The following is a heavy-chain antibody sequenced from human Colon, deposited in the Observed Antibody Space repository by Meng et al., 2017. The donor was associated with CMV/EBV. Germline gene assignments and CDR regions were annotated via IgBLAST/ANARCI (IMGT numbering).Heavy chain of an antibody. CDR2: INQDGSEK. CDR1: GFTFSGYF. D-gene: IGHD3-22*01. Sequence: GESLKISCAASGFTFSGYFMSWVRQAPGKGLEWVATINQDGSEKYYVDSVKGRFTISRDNAKNSLSLQMNSLRAEDTTVYYCARAGFSSGYGGDYWGQGTLVTVSS. V-gene: IGHV3-7*01. CDR3: ARAGFSSGYGGDY. J-gene: IGHJ4*02.